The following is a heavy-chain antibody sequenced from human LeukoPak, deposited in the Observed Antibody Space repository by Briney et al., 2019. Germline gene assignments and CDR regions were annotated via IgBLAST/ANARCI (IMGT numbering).Heavy chain of an antibody. CDR2: IWYDGSNK. CDR1: GFTLSRFG. V-gene: IGHV3-33*01. J-gene: IGHJ4*02. Sequence: GGSLRLSCAASGFTLSRFGMHWVRQAPGKGLEWVAVIWYDGSNKYYADSVKGRFTISRDNSKNTLYLEMNSLGAEDTAVYYCARDYYYDSSGYWDYYFDYWGQGTLVSVSS. D-gene: IGHD3-22*01. CDR3: ARDYYYDSSGYWDYYFDY.